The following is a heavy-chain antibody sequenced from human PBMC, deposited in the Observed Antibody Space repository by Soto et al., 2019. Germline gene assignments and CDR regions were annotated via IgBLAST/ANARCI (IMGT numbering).Heavy chain of an antibody. CDR3: ATANWSHHYFDP. CDR1: GGSFSGYY. J-gene: IGHJ5*02. Sequence: QVRLQQWGTGLLKSSETLSLTCAVYGGSFSGYYWSWLRQPPGKGLEWIGEINHSGGPNYNPCLKTRVTLSVDTSKTQFSLKMTSVTAEDTAVYSCATANWSHHYFDPWGQGTLVTVSS. V-gene: IGHV4-34*01. D-gene: IGHD1-1*01. CDR2: INHSGGP.